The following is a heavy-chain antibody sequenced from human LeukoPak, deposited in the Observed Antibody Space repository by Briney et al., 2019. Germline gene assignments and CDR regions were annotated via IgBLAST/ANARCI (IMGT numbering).Heavy chain of an antibody. J-gene: IGHJ6*02. CDR1: GFTFSSYG. V-gene: IGHV3-30*18. CDR2: ISYDGSNK. Sequence: GGSLRLSCAASGFTFSSYGMHWVRQAPGKGLEWVAVISYDGSNKYYADSVKGRFTISRDNSKNTLYLRMNSLRAEDTAVYYCAKDLMDVWGQGTTVTVSS. CDR3: AKDLMDV.